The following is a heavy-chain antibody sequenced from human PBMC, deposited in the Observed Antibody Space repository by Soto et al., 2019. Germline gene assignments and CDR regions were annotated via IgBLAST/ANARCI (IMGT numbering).Heavy chain of an antibody. CDR3: ARQGSNGAYYYYGMDV. V-gene: IGHV5-51*01. CDR1: GYRFSSYW. D-gene: IGHD2-8*01. Sequence: GESLKISCQVSGYRFSSYWIAWVRQMPGKGLEWMGIIYPGDSDTIYSPSFQGQVTFSVDKSTSTAYLQWSSLKASDTAMYYCARQGSNGAYYYYGMDVWGQGTTVTVSS. CDR2: IYPGDSDT. J-gene: IGHJ6*02.